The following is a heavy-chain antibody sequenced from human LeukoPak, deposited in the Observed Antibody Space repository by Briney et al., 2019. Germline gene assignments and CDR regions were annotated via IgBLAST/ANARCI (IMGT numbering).Heavy chain of an antibody. CDR3: ARESPYYYGLDV. CDR2: VYYSGSST. CDR1: GGSISSYY. Sequence: NTSETLSLTCTVSGGSISSYYWSWIRQPPGKGLEWIGNVYYSGSSTNYNPFLKSRVTISIHTSENQFSLTLYSVTAADTAVYYCARESPYYYGLDVWGQGATVTVSS. J-gene: IGHJ6*02. V-gene: IGHV4-59*01.